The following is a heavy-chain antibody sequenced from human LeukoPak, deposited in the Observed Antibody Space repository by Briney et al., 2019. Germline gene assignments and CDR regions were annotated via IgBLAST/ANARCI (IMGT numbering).Heavy chain of an antibody. V-gene: IGHV5-51*01. J-gene: IGHJ4*02. CDR2: IYPGDSDT. CDR1: GYSFTSYW. Sequence: ESLKISCNGSGYSFTSYWIGWVRQMPGKGLGWMGIIYPGDSDTRYSPSFQGQVTISADKSISTAYLQWSSLKASDTAMYYCARLQPTYSSSWYSPFDYWGQGTLVTVSS. CDR3: ARLQPTYSSSWYSPFDY. D-gene: IGHD6-13*01.